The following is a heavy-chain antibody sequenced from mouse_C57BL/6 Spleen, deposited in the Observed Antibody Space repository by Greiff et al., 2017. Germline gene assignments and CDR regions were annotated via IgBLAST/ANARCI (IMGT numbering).Heavy chain of an antibody. Sequence: QVQLQQPGAELVRPGTSVKLSCKASGYTFTSYWMHWVKQRPGQGLEWIGVIDPSDSYTNYNHKFKGKATLTVDTSSSTAYMQLSSLTSEDSAVYYCAREGMDYRAMDYWGQGTSVTVSS. CDR1: GYTFTSYW. CDR2: IDPSDSYT. CDR3: AREGMDYRAMDY. J-gene: IGHJ4*01. V-gene: IGHV1-59*01. D-gene: IGHD2-4*01.